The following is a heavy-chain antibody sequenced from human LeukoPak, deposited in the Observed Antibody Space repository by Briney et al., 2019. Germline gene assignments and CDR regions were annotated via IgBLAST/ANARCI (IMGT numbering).Heavy chain of an antibody. D-gene: IGHD3-16*02. V-gene: IGHV3-74*01. CDR3: AKGYDYVWGSYRSFDY. CDR1: GFTFSSFW. J-gene: IGHJ4*02. Sequence: GGSLRLSCAASGFTFSSFWMHWVRQTPGKGLVWVSRINGDGNTVNYADSVRGRFTISRDNSKNTLYLQMNSLRAEDTAVYYCAKGYDYVWGSYRSFDYWGQGTLVTVSS. CDR2: INGDGNTV.